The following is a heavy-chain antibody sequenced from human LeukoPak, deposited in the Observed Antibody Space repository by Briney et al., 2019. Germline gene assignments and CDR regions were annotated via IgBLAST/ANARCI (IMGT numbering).Heavy chain of an antibody. CDR2: ISGSGGST. V-gene: IGHV3-23*01. CDR3: AKDGATIFGVAIIPLS. D-gene: IGHD3-3*01. J-gene: IGHJ4*02. Sequence: AASVKVSCKASGYIFISYAMSWVRQAPGKGLEWVSAISGSGGSTYYADSVKGRFTISRDNSKNTLYLQMNSLRAEDTAVYYCAKDGATIFGVAIIPLSWGQGTLVTVSS. CDR1: GYIFISYA.